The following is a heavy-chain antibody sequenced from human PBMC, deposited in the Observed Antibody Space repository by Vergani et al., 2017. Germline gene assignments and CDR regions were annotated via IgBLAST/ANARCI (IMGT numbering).Heavy chain of an antibody. D-gene: IGHD3-10*01. CDR3: ARVRPGSGSYYYYMDV. J-gene: IGHJ6*03. CDR2: IIPILGIA. V-gene: IGHV1-69*02. Sequence: QVQLVQSGAEVKKPGSSVKVSCKASGGTFSSYTISWVRQAPGQGLEWMGRIIPILGIANYAQKFQGRVTITADKSTSTAYMELSSLRSEDTAVYYCARVRPGSGSYYYYMDVWGKGTTVTVSS. CDR1: GGTFSSYT.